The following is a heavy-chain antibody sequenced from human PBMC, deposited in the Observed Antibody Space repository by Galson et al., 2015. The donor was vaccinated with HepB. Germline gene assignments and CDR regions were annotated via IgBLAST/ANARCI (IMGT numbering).Heavy chain of an antibody. CDR3: TTDVLYSTFWSWFNP. CDR1: GFTFNNAW. D-gene: IGHD6-13*01. V-gene: IGHV3-15*01. Sequence: SLRLSCAASGFTFNNAWMSWVRQPPGKGLEWVGHIKSKTDGGTTDYAAHVKSRFTISRNDSKNTLYLQMNGLKTDDTAVYYCTTDVLYSTFWSWFNPCGQGTLVTVSS. J-gene: IGHJ5*02. CDR2: IKSKTDGGTT.